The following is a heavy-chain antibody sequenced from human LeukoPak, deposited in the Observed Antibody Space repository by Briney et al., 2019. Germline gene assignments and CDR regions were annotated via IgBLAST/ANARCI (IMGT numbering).Heavy chain of an antibody. J-gene: IGHJ5*02. V-gene: IGHV4-34*01. CDR3: AKTDYYDSSGWS. D-gene: IGHD3-22*01. CDR2: INHSGST. Sequence: SETLSLTCAVYGGSFSGYYWSWIRQPPGKGLEWIGEINHSGSTNYNPSLKSRVTISLDTSKNQFSLKLSSVTDADTAVYYCAKTDYYDSSGWSWGQGTLVTVSS. CDR1: GGSFSGYY.